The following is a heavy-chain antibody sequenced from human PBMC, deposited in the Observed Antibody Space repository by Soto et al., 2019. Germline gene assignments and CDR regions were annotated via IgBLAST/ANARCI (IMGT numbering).Heavy chain of an antibody. CDR1: RFTFSTYE. CDR3: VRYCTTTLCNGVATRTFDY. V-gene: IGHV3-48*03. D-gene: IGHD5-12*01. CDR2: ISSSGYTV. Sequence: GSLRLSCAASRFTFSTYEMNWVRQAPGKGLEWVSYISSSGYTVYYADSVKGRFTISRDNTRNSLYLQMNSLRDEDTALYYCVRYCTTTLCNGVATRTFDYWGQGTLVTVSS. J-gene: IGHJ4*02.